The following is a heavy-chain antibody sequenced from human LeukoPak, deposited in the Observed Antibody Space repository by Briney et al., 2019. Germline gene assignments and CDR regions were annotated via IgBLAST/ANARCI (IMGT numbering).Heavy chain of an antibody. CDR3: ARDIVATIEGRDY. Sequence: ETLSLTCAVYGGSFSGYYWSWIRQPPGKGLEWVSSISSSSSYIYYADSVKGRFTISRDNAKNSLYLQMNSLRAEDTAVYYCARDIVATIEGRDYWGQGTLVTVSS. CDR1: GGSFSGYY. CDR2: ISSSSSYI. V-gene: IGHV3-21*01. J-gene: IGHJ4*02. D-gene: IGHD5-12*01.